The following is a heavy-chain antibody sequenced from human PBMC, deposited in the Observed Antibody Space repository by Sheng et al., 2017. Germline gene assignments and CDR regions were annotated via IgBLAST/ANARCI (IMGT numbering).Heavy chain of an antibody. Sequence: QVQLVESGGGRGPAWEGPLRLSCAASGFTFSSYAIHWVRQAPGKGLEWVAVISHDGSNKYYADSVKGRFTISRDNSKHTLDLQMNSLRAEDTAVYYCARDLHYYGSGSYSSYYGMDVWGQGTTVTVSS. CDR3: ARDLHYYGSGSYSSYYGMDV. V-gene: IGHV3-30*01. J-gene: IGHJ6*02. CDR1: GFTFSSYA. D-gene: IGHD3-10*01. CDR2: ISHDGSNK.